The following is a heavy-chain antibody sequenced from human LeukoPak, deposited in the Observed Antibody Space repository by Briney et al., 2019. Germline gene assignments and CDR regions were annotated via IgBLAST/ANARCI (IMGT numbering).Heavy chain of an antibody. CDR2: ISSGSIYT. D-gene: IGHD3-9*01. Sequence: GGSLRLSCAASVFTFRDYYINWIRQAPGKGLEWLSYISSGSIYTNYADSVKGRFTISRDNAKNSLYLQMNSLRAEDTAVYYCARTTGYSRGNAFDIWGQGTMVTVSS. V-gene: IGHV3-11*03. CDR1: VFTFRDYY. J-gene: IGHJ3*02. CDR3: ARTTGYSRGNAFDI.